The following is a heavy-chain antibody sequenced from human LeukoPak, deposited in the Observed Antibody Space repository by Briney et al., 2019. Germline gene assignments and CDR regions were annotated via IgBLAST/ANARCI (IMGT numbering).Heavy chain of an antibody. D-gene: IGHD6-13*01. J-gene: IGHJ4*02. CDR1: GFTFSSYG. Sequence: QPGGSLRLSCAASGFTFSSYGMHWVRQAPGKGLEWVAVISYDGSNKYYADSVKGRFTISRDNSKNTLYLQMNSLRAEDTAVYYCASGFLSSWYYLGDYWGQGTLVTVSS. CDR3: ASGFLSSWYYLGDY. CDR2: ISYDGSNK. V-gene: IGHV3-30*03.